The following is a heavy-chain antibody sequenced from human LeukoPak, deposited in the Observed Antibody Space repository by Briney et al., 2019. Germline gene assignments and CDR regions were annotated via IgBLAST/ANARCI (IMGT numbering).Heavy chain of an antibody. J-gene: IGHJ4*02. V-gene: IGHV3-21*01. CDR3: ARDYVWGSYRYSY. CDR2: ISSSSSYI. Sequence: GGSLRLSCAASGFTFSSYSMNWVRQAAGKGLEWVSSISSSSSYIYYADSVKGRFTISRDNAKNSLYLQMNSLRAEDTAVYYCARDYVWGSYRYSYWGQGTLVTVSS. CDR1: GFTFSSYS. D-gene: IGHD3-16*02.